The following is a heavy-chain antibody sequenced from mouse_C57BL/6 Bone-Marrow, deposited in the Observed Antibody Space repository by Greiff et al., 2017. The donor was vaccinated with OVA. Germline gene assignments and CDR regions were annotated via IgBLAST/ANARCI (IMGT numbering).Heavy chain of an antibody. CDR2: LHPSDSDT. CDR3: AIFHYYGSSCVDAMDY. J-gene: IGHJ4*01. D-gene: IGHD1-1*01. Sequence: QVQLQQPGAELVKPGASVKVSCKASGYPFTSYWMHWVKQRPGQGLEWIGRLHPSDSDTNYNQKFKGKATLTVYKSSSTDYMQLSSLTSEDSAVYYCAIFHYYGSSCVDAMDYWGQGTSVTVSS. CDR1: GYPFTSYW. V-gene: IGHV1-74*01.